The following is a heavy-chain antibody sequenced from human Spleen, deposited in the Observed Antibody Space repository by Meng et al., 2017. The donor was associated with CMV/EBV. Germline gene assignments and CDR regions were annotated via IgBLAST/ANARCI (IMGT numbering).Heavy chain of an antibody. V-gene: IGHV3-48*03. J-gene: IGHJ4*02. Sequence: GSLRLSCAASGFIFSSFEMNWVRQAPGKGLEWVSYISGSGSSKFYADSVKGRFTISRDNAKKSLYLQMNSLRTEDTAVYYCAREKAAAGQMFDYWGQGTLVTVSS. D-gene: IGHD6-13*01. CDR1: GFIFSSFE. CDR3: AREKAAAGQMFDY. CDR2: ISGSGSSK.